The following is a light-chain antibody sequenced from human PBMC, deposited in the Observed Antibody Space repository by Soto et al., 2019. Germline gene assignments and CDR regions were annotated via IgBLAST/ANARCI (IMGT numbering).Light chain of an antibody. CDR1: QGVSSY. CDR3: QQRYNWPPT. J-gene: IGKJ5*01. CDR2: DAS. V-gene: IGKV3-11*01. Sequence: EIVLTQSPATLSLSPGERATLSCRASQGVSSYLAWYQQKPGQAPRLLIYDASNRSTGIPARFSGSGSGTDFTLTIGSLEPEDFALYYCQQRYNWPPTFGQGTRQEIK.